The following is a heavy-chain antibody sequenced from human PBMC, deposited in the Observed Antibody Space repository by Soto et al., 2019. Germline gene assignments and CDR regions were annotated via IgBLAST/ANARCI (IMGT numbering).Heavy chain of an antibody. V-gene: IGHV3-30*18. D-gene: IGHD5-12*01. CDR3: VKGGYHYFDY. Sequence: QVQLVESGGGVVQPGRSLRLSCAASRFTFSNYGMHWVRQTPGKGLEWVAVISYDGSNKYYADSVKGRFTTSRDNSKNTLYLQMNSLRAEDTAVYYCVKGGYHYFDYWGQGTLVTVSS. CDR1: RFTFSNYG. CDR2: ISYDGSNK. J-gene: IGHJ4*02.